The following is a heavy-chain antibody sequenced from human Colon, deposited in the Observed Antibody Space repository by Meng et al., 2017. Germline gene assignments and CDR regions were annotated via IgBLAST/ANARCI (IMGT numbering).Heavy chain of an antibody. V-gene: IGHV4-61*01. CDR3: AVGPWELDY. J-gene: IGHJ4*02. Sequence: QAPRQEPGPGLVRPSETLSLTCNVSGGSVSSGSHYWSWIRQPPGKGLEFIAYVDYYWNINYNPSLNSRATVSIDTSKTQFSLKVTSVTAADTAVYYCAVGPWELDYWGQGILVTVSS. D-gene: IGHD1-26*01. CDR1: GGSVSSGSHY. CDR2: VDYYWNI.